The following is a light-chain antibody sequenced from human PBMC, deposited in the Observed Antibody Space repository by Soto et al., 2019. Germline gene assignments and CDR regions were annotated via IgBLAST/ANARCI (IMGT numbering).Light chain of an antibody. CDR2: EGS. J-gene: IGLJ2*01. Sequence: QSALTQPASVSGSPGQSITISCTGTSSDVGGYNLVSWYQQHPGKAPKLMIYEGSKRPSGVVNRSSATKSDNTASLTISGRKAADEDDYYCCSYAGSSPFVVFGGGTKLTVL. CDR3: CSYAGSSPFVV. CDR1: SSDVGGYNL. V-gene: IGLV2-23*01.